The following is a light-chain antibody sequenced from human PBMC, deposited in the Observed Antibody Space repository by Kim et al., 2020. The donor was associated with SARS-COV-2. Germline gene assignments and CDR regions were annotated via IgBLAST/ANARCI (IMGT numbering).Light chain of an antibody. V-gene: IGLV3-19*01. CDR3: NSRDSSGNHLEV. Sequence: SSELTQDPAVSVALGQTVRITCQGDSLRSYYASWYQQKPGQAPVLVIYGKNNRPSGIPDRFSGSSSGNTASLTITGAQAEDEADSYCNSRDSSGNHLEVF. J-gene: IGLJ3*02. CDR1: SLRSYY. CDR2: GKN.